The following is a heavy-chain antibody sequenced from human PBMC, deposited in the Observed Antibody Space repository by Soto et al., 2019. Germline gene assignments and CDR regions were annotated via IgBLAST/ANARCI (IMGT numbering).Heavy chain of an antibody. V-gene: IGHV3-30*03. CDR3: AREGYCSSTSCTQVDDAFDI. CDR2: ISYDGSNK. D-gene: IGHD2-2*01. CDR1: GFTFSSYG. Sequence: GGSLRLSCAASGFTFSSYGMHWVRQAPGKGLEWVAVISYDGSNKYYADSVKGRFTISRDNSKNTLYLQMNSLRAEDTAVYYCAREGYCSSTSCTQVDDAFDIWGQGTMVTVSS. J-gene: IGHJ3*02.